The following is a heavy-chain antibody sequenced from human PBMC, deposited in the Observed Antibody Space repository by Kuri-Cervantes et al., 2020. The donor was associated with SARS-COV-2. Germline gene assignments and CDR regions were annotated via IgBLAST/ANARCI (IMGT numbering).Heavy chain of an antibody. CDR3: ARVAGEGPIYYYYMDV. Sequence: GGSLRLSCVASGFTFSAYTLNWVRQAPGKAREWVSSISGSGSYIYYADSLKGRFTISRDTAKNSLSLYMNSLRGEDTAVYYCARVAGEGPIYYYYMDVWGKGTTVTVSS. CDR1: GFTFSAYT. CDR2: ISGSGSYI. V-gene: IGHV3-21*06. J-gene: IGHJ6*03.